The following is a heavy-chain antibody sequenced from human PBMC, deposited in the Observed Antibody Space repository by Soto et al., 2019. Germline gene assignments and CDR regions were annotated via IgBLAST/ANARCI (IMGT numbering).Heavy chain of an antibody. CDR2: ISWDSGSI. Sequence: LRLSCAASRFTFDDYAMHWVRQGPGKGMEWVSGISWDSGSISSADSVKGRFTISRDNAKNSLYLQMNRLRPEDTAFYYCAKAPLDILPGSKCESWGKGSIVIISA. D-gene: IGHD3-9*01. CDR1: RFTFDDYA. J-gene: IGHJ5*02. V-gene: IGHV3-9*01. CDR3: AKAPLDILPGSKCES.